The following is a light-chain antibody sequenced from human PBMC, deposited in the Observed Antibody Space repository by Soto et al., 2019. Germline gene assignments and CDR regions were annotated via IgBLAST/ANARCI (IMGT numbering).Light chain of an antibody. CDR3: ISYAVSNNV. CDR2: EVT. CDR1: SSDVGGYNY. J-gene: IGLJ1*01. Sequence: QSALTQPPSASGSPGQSVTISCTGTSSDVGGYNYVSWYQQHPGKAPKLMIYEVTKRPSGVPDRFSGSKSGNTASLTVSGLQAEDEADYYCISYAVSNNVFGTGTKLTV. V-gene: IGLV2-8*01.